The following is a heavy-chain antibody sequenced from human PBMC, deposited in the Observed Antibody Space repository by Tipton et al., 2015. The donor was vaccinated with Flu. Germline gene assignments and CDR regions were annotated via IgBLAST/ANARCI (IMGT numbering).Heavy chain of an antibody. CDR3: AKDISLASSGWYYYYYMDV. CDR2: ISGSGGST. Sequence: SLRLSCAASGFTFDDYAMHWVRQAPGKGLEWVSAISGSGGSTYYADSVKGRFTISRDNSKNSLYLQMNSLRAEDTALYYCAKDISLASSGWYYYYYMDVWGKGTTVPVSS. CDR1: GFTFDDYA. V-gene: IGHV3-43*02. J-gene: IGHJ6*03. D-gene: IGHD6-19*01.